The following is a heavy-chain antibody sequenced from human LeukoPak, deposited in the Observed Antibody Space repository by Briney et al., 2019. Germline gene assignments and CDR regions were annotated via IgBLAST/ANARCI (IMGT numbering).Heavy chain of an antibody. CDR1: GGSISSYY. CDR2: IYTSGST. CDR3: ARDLDYVWGSYRYNWFDP. D-gene: IGHD3-16*02. V-gene: IGHV4-4*07. J-gene: IGHJ5*02. Sequence: PSETLSLTCTVSGGSISSYYWSWLRQPAGKGLEGIGRIYTSGSTNYNPSLKSRVTMSVDTSKNQFSLKLSSVTAADTAVYYCARDLDYVWGSYRYNWFDPWGQGTLVTVSS.